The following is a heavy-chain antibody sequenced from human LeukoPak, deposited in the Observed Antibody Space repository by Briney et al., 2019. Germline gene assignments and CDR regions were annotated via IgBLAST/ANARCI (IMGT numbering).Heavy chain of an antibody. J-gene: IGHJ4*02. CDR1: GGSISSGGYY. V-gene: IGHV4-30-2*02. Sequence: SETLSLTCTVSGGSISSGGYYWSWIRQPPGKGLEWIGYIYHSGTTYYNPSLKSRVTVSVDTSKKQFSLKLSSVTAADTAVYYCAREYSSSSRYFDYWGQGTLVTVSS. D-gene: IGHD6-6*01. CDR3: AREYSSSSRYFDY. CDR2: IYHSGTT.